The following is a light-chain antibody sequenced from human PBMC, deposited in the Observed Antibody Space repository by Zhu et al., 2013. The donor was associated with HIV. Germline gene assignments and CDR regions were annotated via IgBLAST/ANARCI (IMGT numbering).Light chain of an antibody. CDR2: GTS. CDR3: QQYDSSSLT. V-gene: IGKV3-20*01. CDR1: QSVSNSF. Sequence: EIVLTQSPGTLSLSPGDRATLSCRASQSVSNSFLAWYQQKPGQAPRLLISGTSSRATGIPDRFSGSGSGTDFTLSISRLDPEDFAVYYCQQYDSSSLTFGGGTTVEI. J-gene: IGKJ4*01.